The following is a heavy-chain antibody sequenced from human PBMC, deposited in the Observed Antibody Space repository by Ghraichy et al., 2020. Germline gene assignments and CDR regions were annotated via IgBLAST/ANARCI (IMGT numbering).Heavy chain of an antibody. CDR2: ISYDGSNK. CDR1: GFTFSSYG. CDR3: AKEVSVTWYNWFDP. Sequence: GALRLSCAASGFTFSSYGMHWVRQAPGKGLEWVAVISYDGSNKYYADSVKGRFTISRDNSKNTLYLQMNSLRAEDTAVYYCAKEVSVTWYNWFDPWGQGTLVTVSS. D-gene: IGHD4-11*01. J-gene: IGHJ5*02. V-gene: IGHV3-30*18.